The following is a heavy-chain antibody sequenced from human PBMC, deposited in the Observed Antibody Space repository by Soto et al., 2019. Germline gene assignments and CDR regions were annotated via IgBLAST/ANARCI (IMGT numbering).Heavy chain of an antibody. CDR1: GYSFTAYW. CDR3: ASIGTAVTSVAQYCLDV. D-gene: IGHD1-7*01. J-gene: IGHJ6*02. CDR2: IDPSDSYS. Sequence: GESLKIAFNGSGYSFTAYWINWVRQMPGKVREWMGQIDPSDSYSNYSPSFQGHGSISLDKSISTAYLHCGSLKASDTAMYYWASIGTAVTSVAQYCLDVGGQVYTVTVS. V-gene: IGHV5-10-1*01.